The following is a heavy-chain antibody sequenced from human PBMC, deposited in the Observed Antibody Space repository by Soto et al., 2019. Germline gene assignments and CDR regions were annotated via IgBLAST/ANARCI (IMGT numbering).Heavy chain of an antibody. CDR3: ARPLWRDDYNWGYFDL. J-gene: IGHJ2*01. V-gene: IGHV3-30-3*01. CDR1: GFTFSSYA. D-gene: IGHD4-4*01. Sequence: QVQLVESGGGVVQPGRFLRLSCAASGFTFSSYAMHWVREAPGKGLEWVAVISYDGSNKYYADSVKGRFTISRDNSKNTLYLKMNSLRAEDTAVYYCARPLWRDDYNWGYFDLWGRGTLVTVSS. CDR2: ISYDGSNK.